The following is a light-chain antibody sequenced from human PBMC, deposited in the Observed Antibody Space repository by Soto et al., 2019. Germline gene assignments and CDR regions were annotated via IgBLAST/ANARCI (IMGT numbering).Light chain of an antibody. J-gene: IGLJ3*02. CDR2: EGS. CDR1: SIDVGSYNL. V-gene: IGLV2-23*01. CDR3: CSYAGSSTWV. Sequence: QSVLTQPASVSGSPGQSITISCTGTSIDVGSYNLVSWDQQHPGKAPKLMIYEGSKRPSGVSNRFSGSKSGNTASLTISGLQAEDEADYYCCSYAGSSTWVFGGGTKLTVL.